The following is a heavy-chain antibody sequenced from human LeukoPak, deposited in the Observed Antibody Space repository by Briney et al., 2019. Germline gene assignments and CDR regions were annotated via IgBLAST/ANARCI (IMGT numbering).Heavy chain of an antibody. J-gene: IGHJ4*02. D-gene: IGHD2-21*02. CDR2: IIPFFGTA. CDR3: ARDMAYCGGDCYHFDY. V-gene: IGHV1-69*05. CDR1: GGTFSSYA. Sequence: SVKVSCKDSGGTFSSYAISWVRQAPGQGIEWMGRIIPFFGTANYAQKFQGRVTITTDESTSTAYMELSSLRSEDTAVYYCARDMAYCGGDCYHFDYWGQGTLVTVSS.